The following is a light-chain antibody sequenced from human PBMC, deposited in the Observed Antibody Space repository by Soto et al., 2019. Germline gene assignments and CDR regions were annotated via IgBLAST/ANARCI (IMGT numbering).Light chain of an antibody. CDR3: QHYNSYSEA. Sequence: DIQMTQSPSTLSGSVGDRVTITCRASQTISSWLAWYQQKPGKAPKLLIYKASTLKSGVPSGFSGSGSETEFTLTISSLQPDDFATYYCQHYNSYSEAFGQGTKVDIK. CDR1: QTISSW. V-gene: IGKV1-5*03. CDR2: KAS. J-gene: IGKJ1*01.